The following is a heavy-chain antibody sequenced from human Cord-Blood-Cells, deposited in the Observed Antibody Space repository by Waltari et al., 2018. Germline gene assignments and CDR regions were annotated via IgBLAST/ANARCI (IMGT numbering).Heavy chain of an antibody. CDR3: ARGTIAAAGNFDY. D-gene: IGHD6-13*01. CDR1: GNTFNGHY. Sequence: HVHLVQSGAEGQKTRASVKVSGKDSGNTFNGHYISWVRRAPGEGLEWMGRINPTGGGTNYAQKFQGRVTMTRDTSISTAYMELSRLRSDDTAVYYCARGTIAAAGNFDYWGQGTLVTVSS. J-gene: IGHJ4*02. CDR2: INPTGGGT. V-gene: IGHV1-2*06.